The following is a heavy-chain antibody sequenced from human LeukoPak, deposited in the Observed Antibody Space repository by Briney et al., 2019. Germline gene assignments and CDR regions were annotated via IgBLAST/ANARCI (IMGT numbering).Heavy chain of an antibody. J-gene: IGHJ4*02. Sequence: SSETLSLTCTVSGGSISSYYWSWIRQPPGKGLEWIGYIHYSGSTNYNPSLKSRVTISVDTSKNQFSLKLSSVTAADTAVYYCAADDYDSSGYYRPYFDYWGQGTLVTVSS. V-gene: IGHV4-59*01. D-gene: IGHD3-22*01. CDR3: AADDYDSSGYYRPYFDY. CDR2: IHYSGST. CDR1: GGSISSYY.